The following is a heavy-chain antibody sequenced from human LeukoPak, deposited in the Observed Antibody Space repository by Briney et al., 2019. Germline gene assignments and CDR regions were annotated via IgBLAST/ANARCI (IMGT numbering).Heavy chain of an antibody. D-gene: IGHD3-22*01. CDR2: ISSSSSYI. J-gene: IGHJ4*02. CDR1: GFTFSSYS. CDR3: ARDNYYDSSGYRPLDY. V-gene: IGHV3-21*01. Sequence: GGSLRLSCAASGFTFSSYSMNWVRQAPGKGLEWVSSISSSSSYIYYADSVKGRFTISRDNAKNSLYLQMNSLRAEDTAVYYCARDNYYDSSGYRPLDYWGQGTLVTVSS.